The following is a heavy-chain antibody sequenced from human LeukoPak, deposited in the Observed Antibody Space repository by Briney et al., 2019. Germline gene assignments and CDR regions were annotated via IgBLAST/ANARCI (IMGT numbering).Heavy chain of an antibody. D-gene: IGHD1-26*01. J-gene: IGHJ4*02. V-gene: IGHV3-30*03. CDR3: AGNSVGAANFDY. CDR1: GFTFSSYG. Sequence: GRSLRLSCAASGFTFSSYGMHWVRQAPGKGLEWVAVISYDGSNKYYADSVKGRFTISRDNSKNTLYLQMNSLRDEDTAVYYCAGNSVGAANFDYWGQGTLVTVSS. CDR2: ISYDGSNK.